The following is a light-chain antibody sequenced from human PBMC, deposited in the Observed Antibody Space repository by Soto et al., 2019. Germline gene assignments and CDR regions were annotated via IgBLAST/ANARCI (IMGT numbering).Light chain of an antibody. V-gene: IGKV1-39*01. J-gene: IGKJ2*04. CDR3: QQTFTTPCS. CDR1: QSIIRY. Sequence: DIQMTQSPSSLSASVGDIVTITCRASQSIIRYLNWYQQKPGKAPKLLIYGTSSLQSGVPSRFSGSGSGTDFTLTISTLQPEDFATYYCQQTFTTPCSFGQGTKLETK. CDR2: GTS.